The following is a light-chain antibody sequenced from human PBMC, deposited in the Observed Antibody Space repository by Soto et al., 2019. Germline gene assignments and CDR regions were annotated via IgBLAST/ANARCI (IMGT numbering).Light chain of an antibody. CDR1: SSDVGAYNY. CDR2: EVS. J-gene: IGLJ3*02. V-gene: IGLV2-14*01. Sequence: QSALTQPASVSGSPGQSITISCTGTSSDVGAYNYVSWYQQHPGKAPKLMIYEVSNRPSGVSNRFSGSTSGNTASLTISWLHAEDEGDYYCSSYTSGSTWVFGGGTKVTVL. CDR3: SSYTSGSTWV.